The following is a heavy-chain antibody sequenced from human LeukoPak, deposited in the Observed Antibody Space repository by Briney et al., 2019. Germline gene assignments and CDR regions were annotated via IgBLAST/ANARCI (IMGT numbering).Heavy chain of an antibody. CDR3: ARSYGGNSGLAAFDI. Sequence: SETLSLTCTVSGGSISSYYWSWIRQPPGKGLEWIGSMYYSGSTYHNPSLKSRVTISLETSKNQFSLKLSSVTAADTAVYYCARSYGGNSGLAAFDIWGQGTMVTVSS. CDR2: MYYSGST. J-gene: IGHJ3*02. V-gene: IGHV4-59*05. D-gene: IGHD4-23*01. CDR1: GGSISSYY.